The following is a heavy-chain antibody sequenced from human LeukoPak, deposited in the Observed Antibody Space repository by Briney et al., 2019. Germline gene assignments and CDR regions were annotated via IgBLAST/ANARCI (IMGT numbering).Heavy chain of an antibody. D-gene: IGHD3-22*01. V-gene: IGHV1-18*01. CDR2: ISAYNGNT. Sequence: ASVKVSCKASGYTFTSYGISWVRQAPGQGLEWMGWISAYNGNTNYARKLQGRVTMTTDTSTSTAYMELRSLRSDDTAVYYCARDYDSSGYYCLDYWGQGTLVTVSS. CDR1: GYTFTSYG. J-gene: IGHJ4*02. CDR3: ARDYDSSGYYCLDY.